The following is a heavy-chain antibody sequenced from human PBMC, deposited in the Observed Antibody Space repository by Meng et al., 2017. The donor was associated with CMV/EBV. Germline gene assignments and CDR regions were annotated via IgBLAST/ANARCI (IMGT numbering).Heavy chain of an antibody. CDR3: AASDTNGMYVDRIY. V-gene: IGHV3-23*01. Sequence: GESLKISCAASGFTFSRYAMSWLRQPPGKGLEWVSIIGSTDGVTQFIDSVKGRFTISRDNSKNTVYLQMNSLRAEDTAIYYCAASDTNGMYVDRIYWGQGTLVTVSS. D-gene: IGHD3-16*01. CDR2: IGSTDGVT. CDR1: GFTFSRYA. J-gene: IGHJ4*02.